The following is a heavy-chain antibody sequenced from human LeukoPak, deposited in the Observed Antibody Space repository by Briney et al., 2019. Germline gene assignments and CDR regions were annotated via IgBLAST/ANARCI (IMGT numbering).Heavy chain of an antibody. CDR2: IYPGDSDT. V-gene: IGHV5-51*01. Sequence: GESLKISCKGSGYSFTSYWIGWVRQMPGKGLEWMGIIYPGDSDTRYSPSFQGQVTISADKSISTAYLQWSSLKASDTAMYYCERKYYNKIGGFNTSFFISTFDTWGPGPLFT. D-gene: IGHD3-10*01. J-gene: IGHJ4*02. CDR1: GYSFTSYW. CDR3: ERKYYNKIGGFNTSFFISTFDT.